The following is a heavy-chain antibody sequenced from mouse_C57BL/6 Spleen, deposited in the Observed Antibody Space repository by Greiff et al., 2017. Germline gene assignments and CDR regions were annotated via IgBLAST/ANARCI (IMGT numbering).Heavy chain of an antibody. J-gene: IGHJ2*01. D-gene: IGHD2-3*01. Sequence: EVQLQQSGAELVRPGASVKLSCTASGFNIKDDYMHWVKQRPEQGLEWIGWIDPENGDTEYASKFQGKATITADTSSNTAYLQLSSLTSEDTAVYYCTPDGYYYWGQGTTRTVSS. CDR2: IDPENGDT. CDR3: TPDGYYY. CDR1: GFNIKDDY. V-gene: IGHV14-4*01.